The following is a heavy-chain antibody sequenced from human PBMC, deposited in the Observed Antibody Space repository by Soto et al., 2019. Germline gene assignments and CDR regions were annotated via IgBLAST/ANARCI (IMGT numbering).Heavy chain of an antibody. V-gene: IGHV4-30-4*01. CDR1: GGSISSGDYY. J-gene: IGHJ4*02. CDR3: AREGPYDFWSGYAFDY. CDR2: IYYSGRT. Sequence: QVQLQESGPGLVNPSQTLSLTCTVSGGSISSGDYYWSWIRQPPGKGLEWIGYIYYSGRTYYNPSLESRVTMSVDTSKNQFSLKLSSVTAADTAVYYCAREGPYDFWSGYAFDYWGQGTLVTVSS. D-gene: IGHD3-3*01.